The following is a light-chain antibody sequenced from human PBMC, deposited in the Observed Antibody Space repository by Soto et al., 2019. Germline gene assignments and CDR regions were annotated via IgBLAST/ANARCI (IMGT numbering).Light chain of an antibody. J-gene: IGKJ4*01. CDR1: QTVSVSY. CDR3: QQYNSSPVT. CDR2: GTS. Sequence: ELVLTQSPGTLSLSPGERATLSCRASQTVSVSYLAWYQQKPGQAPRLLIYGTSSMAPGIPDRFSGSGSGTEFTLSISRLEPEDFAVYFCQQYNSSPVTFGGGTKVEIK. V-gene: IGKV3-20*01.